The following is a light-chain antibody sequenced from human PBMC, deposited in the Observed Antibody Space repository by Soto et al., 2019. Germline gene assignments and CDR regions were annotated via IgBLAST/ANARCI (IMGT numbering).Light chain of an antibody. J-gene: IGKJ1*01. CDR3: LQYNNWPRT. Sequence: DIQMTQSPSTLSASVGDRVTITLRASQSISVWLAWYQQKAGKAPNLLIYKASRLESGVPSRFSGSGSETEFTLTISSLQSEDFAVYYCLQYNNWPRTFGQGTKVDI. CDR1: QSISVW. CDR2: KAS. V-gene: IGKV1-5*03.